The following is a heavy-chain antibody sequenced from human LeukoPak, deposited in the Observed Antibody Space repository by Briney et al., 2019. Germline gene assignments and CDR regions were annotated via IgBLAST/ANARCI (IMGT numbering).Heavy chain of an antibody. V-gene: IGHV3-74*01. CDR2: INGDGSST. CDR3: GSLGYCSSTRCSLPYFDY. J-gene: IGHJ4*02. Sequence: QSGGSLRLSCAASGFTFSSYWMHWVRHAPGKGLVWVSRINGDGSSTTYADSVKGRFTISRDNAKNTLYLQMNSLRAEDTAVYYCGSLGYCSSTRCSLPYFDYWGQGTLVTVSS. D-gene: IGHD2-2*01. CDR1: GFTFSSYW.